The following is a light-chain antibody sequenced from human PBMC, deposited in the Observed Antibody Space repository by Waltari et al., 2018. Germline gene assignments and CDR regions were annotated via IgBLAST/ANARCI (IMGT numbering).Light chain of an antibody. CDR1: SLRSYS. CDR3: HSRDTSSTRF. J-gene: IGLJ2*01. V-gene: IGLV3-19*01. Sequence: SSDLTQAPAVSVALGQTVRITCQGDSLRSYSASWYQQRPGQAPILVLYGQNDRPSGIPDRFSGSTSGNTASLTITGAQAEDEADYYCHSRDTSSTRFFGGGTRLTV. CDR2: GQN.